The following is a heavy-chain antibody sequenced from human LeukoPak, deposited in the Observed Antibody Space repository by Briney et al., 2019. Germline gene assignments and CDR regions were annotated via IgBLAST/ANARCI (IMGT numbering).Heavy chain of an antibody. CDR2: ISPYNSNT. V-gene: IGHV1-18*01. CDR3: ARLQISWFGEVTPLSPPNYGMDV. J-gene: IGHJ6*02. Sequence: ASVKVSCKASGYSFTDDGISWVRRAPGQGLEWMGWISPYNSNTKYADKFQGRVTMTADISTTTAYLELRSLRSDDTAMYYCARLQISWFGEVTPLSPPNYGMDVWGLGTAVTVSS. CDR1: GYSFTDDG. D-gene: IGHD3-10*01.